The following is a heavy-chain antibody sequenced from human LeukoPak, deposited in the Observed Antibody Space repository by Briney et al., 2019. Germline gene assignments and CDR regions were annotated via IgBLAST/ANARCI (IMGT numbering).Heavy chain of an antibody. D-gene: IGHD3-10*01. CDR1: GGSISSGDYY. CDR3: ARAGVRGVMKFDY. Sequence: SQTLSLTCTVSGGSISSGDYYWSWIRQPPGKGLEWIGYIYYGGSTYYNPSLKSRVTISVDTSKNQFSLKLSSVTAADTAVYYCARAGVRGVMKFDYWGQGTLVTVSS. V-gene: IGHV4-30-4*01. CDR2: IYYGGST. J-gene: IGHJ4*02.